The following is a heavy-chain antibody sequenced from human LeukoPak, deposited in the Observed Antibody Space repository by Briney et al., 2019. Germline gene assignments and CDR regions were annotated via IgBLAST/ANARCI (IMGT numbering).Heavy chain of an antibody. J-gene: IGHJ5*02. CDR1: GYTFTGYY. Sequence: ASVKVSCKASGYTFTGYYMRWVRQAPGQGLEWMGWINPNSGGTNYAQKFQGRVTMTRDTSISTAYMELSRLRSDDTAVYYCARLRVGRLRGNNWFDPWGQGTLVTVSS. V-gene: IGHV1-2*02. CDR2: INPNSGGT. D-gene: IGHD5/OR15-5a*01. CDR3: ARLRVGRLRGNNWFDP.